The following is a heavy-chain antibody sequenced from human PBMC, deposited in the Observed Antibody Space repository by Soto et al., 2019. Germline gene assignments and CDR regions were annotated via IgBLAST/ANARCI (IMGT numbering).Heavy chain of an antibody. V-gene: IGHV3-48*01. Sequence: EVQLVESGGGSVQPGGSLRLSCVASGFTFNIYSMKWVRQAPGKGLEWVAYISRSSDTIDYADSVKRRFTISRDNGKNSLYHQINSLQVHDTAVYYCARDRQLWSATYYYYGMDVWGQATTLTVSS. D-gene: IGHD5-18*01. CDR1: GFTFNIYS. J-gene: IGHJ6*02. CDR2: ISRSSDTI. CDR3: ARDRQLWSATYYYYGMDV.